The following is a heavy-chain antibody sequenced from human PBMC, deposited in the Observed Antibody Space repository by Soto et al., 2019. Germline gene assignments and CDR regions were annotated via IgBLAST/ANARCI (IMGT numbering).Heavy chain of an antibody. CDR1: GGTFSTSA. CDR2: IMPVFPTP. D-gene: IGHD1-1*01. CDR3: ARDKDRLQLGGNYYYILDV. V-gene: IGHV1-69*12. Sequence: QVQLVQSGAEVKKPGSSVKVSCKTSGGTFSTSAISWVRQAPGQGLEWVGGIMPVFPTPDYAQNFQGRVTINAADSTTTAYLELTSLRADDTAVYYCARDKDRLQLGGNYYYILDVWGQGTAITVSS. J-gene: IGHJ6*02.